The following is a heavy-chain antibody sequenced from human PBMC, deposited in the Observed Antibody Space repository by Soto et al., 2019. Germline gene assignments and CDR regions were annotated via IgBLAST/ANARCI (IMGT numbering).Heavy chain of an antibody. CDR2: INPSGGST. Sequence: VKVSCTASGCTLTSYYMHWGRRSPGQGLEWMGIINPSGGSTSYAQKFQGRVTMTRDTSTSTVYMELSSLRSEDTAVYYCARLNGYDSGPTQNMDVWGQGTTVTVSS. V-gene: IGHV1-46*01. D-gene: IGHD3-10*01. J-gene: IGHJ6*02. CDR3: ARLNGYDSGPTQNMDV. CDR1: GCTLTSYY.